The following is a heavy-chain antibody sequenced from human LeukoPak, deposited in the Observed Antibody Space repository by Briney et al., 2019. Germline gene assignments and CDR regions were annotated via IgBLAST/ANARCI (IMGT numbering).Heavy chain of an antibody. CDR3: ARGANSGWYAEYFQH. V-gene: IGHV3-7*01. J-gene: IGHJ1*01. D-gene: IGHD6-19*01. CDR1: GFTFSSYW. Sequence: GGSLRLSCAASGFTFSSYWMSWVRQAPGKGLEWVANIKQDGSEKYYVASVKGRFTISRDNAKNSLYLQMNSLGAEDTAVYYCARGANSGWYAEYFQHWGQGTLVTVSS. CDR2: IKQDGSEK.